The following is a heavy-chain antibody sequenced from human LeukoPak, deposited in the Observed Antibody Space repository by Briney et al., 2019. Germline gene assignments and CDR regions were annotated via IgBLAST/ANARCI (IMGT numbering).Heavy chain of an antibody. CDR3: ARDVCPAYYDFWSGYHTRTTFDY. CDR1: GFTFSSYW. V-gene: IGHV3-7*01. D-gene: IGHD3-3*01. CDR2: IKQDGSEK. Sequence: PGGSLRLSCAASGFTFSSYWMSWVRQAPGKGLEWVANIKQDGSEKYYVDSVKGRFTISRDNAKNSLYLQMNSLRAEDTAVYYCARDVCPAYYDFWSGYHTRTTFDYWGQGTLVTVSS. J-gene: IGHJ4*02.